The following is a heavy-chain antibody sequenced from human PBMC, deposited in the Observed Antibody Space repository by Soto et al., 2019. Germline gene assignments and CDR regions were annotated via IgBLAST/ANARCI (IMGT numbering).Heavy chain of an antibody. V-gene: IGHV4-34*01. D-gene: IGHD6-6*01. J-gene: IGHJ5*02. Sequence: SETLCLTCAVYGGSFSGYYWSWIRQPPGKGLEWIGEINHSGSTNYNPSLKSRVTISVDTSKNQFSLKLSSVTAADTAVYYCARGSLWAARRWFDPWGQGTLVTVSS. CDR1: GGSFSGYY. CDR2: INHSGST. CDR3: ARGSLWAARRWFDP.